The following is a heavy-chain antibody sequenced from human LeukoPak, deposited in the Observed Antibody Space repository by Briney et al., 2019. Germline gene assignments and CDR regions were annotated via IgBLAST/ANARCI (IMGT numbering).Heavy chain of an antibody. V-gene: IGHV3-64*01. CDR2: INRNGDTT. CDR1: GFTFSVFA. CDR3: AKEGTGIHFDY. J-gene: IGHJ4*02. Sequence: GGSLRLSCVASGFTFSVFAMHWVRQAPGKGLEYVSAINRNGDTTYYANSVKGRFTISRDNSKNTLYLQMNSLRAEETAVYYCAKEGTGIHFDYWGQGTLVTVSS. D-gene: IGHD1-1*01.